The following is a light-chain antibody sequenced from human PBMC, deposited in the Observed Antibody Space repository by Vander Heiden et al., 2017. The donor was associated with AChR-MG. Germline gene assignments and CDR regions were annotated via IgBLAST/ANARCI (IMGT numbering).Light chain of an antibody. J-gene: IGLJ2*01. CDR2: DGD. V-gene: IGLV2-14*03. CDR3: SSYTGSSTPV. Sequence: QSALTQPASVSGSPGQPISFSFPALGIDIGDYNYVSWYQQHPGKAPRLIIYDGDVRPSGVSTRFSGSKTADRASLTISGLRTEDEADYYCSSYTGSSTPVFGGGTHLTVL. CDR1: GIDIGDYNY.